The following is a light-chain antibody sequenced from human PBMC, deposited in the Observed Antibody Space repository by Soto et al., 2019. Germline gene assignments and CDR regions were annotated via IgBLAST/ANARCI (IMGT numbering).Light chain of an antibody. V-gene: IGKV3-20*01. CDR3: QQYGSSPWT. Sequence: EIVLTQSPGTLSLSPGERATLSCRASQSVSNNYLAWYQQKPGQAPRLLIYGASSRATGIPDRFSGSGSGTDFTLTISSLEPEDFAVYYCQQYGSSPWTFGQGTKLEI. J-gene: IGKJ1*01. CDR2: GAS. CDR1: QSVSNNY.